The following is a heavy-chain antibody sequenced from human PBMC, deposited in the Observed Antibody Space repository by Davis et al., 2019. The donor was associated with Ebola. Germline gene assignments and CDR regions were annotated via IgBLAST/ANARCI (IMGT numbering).Heavy chain of an antibody. CDR2: IWYDGSNK. J-gene: IGHJ4*02. CDR3: ARDSDDYSFDY. Sequence: GESLKISCAASGFSFSSHAMHWVRQAPGKGLEWVAVIWYDGSNKYYADSVKGRFTISRDNSKNTLYLQMNSLRPEDTAVYYCARDSDDYSFDYWGQGTLVTVSS. V-gene: IGHV3-33*01. CDR1: GFSFSSHA. D-gene: IGHD4-11*01.